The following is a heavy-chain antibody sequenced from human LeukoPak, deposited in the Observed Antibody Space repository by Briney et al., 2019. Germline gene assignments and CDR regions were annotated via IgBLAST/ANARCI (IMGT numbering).Heavy chain of an antibody. V-gene: IGHV4-59*12. CDR2: IYYSGST. Sequence: SETLSLTCTVSGGSISSYYWSWTRQPPGKGLEWIGYIYYSGSTNYNPSLKSRVTISADTSKNQFSLKLNSVTAADTAVYYCASDGYGSGSYWYYWGQGTQVTVSS. J-gene: IGHJ4*02. D-gene: IGHD3-10*01. CDR3: ASDGYGSGSYWYY. CDR1: GGSISSYY.